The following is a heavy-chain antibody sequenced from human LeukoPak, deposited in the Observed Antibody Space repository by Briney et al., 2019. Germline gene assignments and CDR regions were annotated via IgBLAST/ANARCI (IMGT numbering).Heavy chain of an antibody. D-gene: IGHD6-19*01. CDR1: GFTVSSNY. CDR2: IYSGGST. J-gene: IGHJ4*02. CDR3: TTDAPSGITVAGIGDY. Sequence: GGSLRLSCAASGFTVSSNYMSWVRQAPGMGLEWVSVIYSGGSTYYADSVKGRFTISRDNSKNTLYLQMNSLKTEDTAVYYCTTDAPSGITVAGIGDYWGQGTLVTVSS. V-gene: IGHV3-66*01.